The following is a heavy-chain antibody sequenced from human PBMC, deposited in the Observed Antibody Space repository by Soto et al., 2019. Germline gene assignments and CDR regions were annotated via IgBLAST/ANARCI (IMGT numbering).Heavy chain of an antibody. CDR2: IYYSGST. V-gene: IGHV4-59*08. J-gene: IGHJ5*02. CDR1: GGSISSYY. D-gene: IGHD1-1*01. Sequence: PSETLSLTCTVSGGSISSYYWSWIRQPPGKGLEWIGYIYYSGSTNYNPSLKSRVTISVDTSKNQFSLKLSSVTAADTAVYYCARQGLERRFGILNNWFGPWGQGTLVTVSS. CDR3: ARQGLERRFGILNNWFGP.